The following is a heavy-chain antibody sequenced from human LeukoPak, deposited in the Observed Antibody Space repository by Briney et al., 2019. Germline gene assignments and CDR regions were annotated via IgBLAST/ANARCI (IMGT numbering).Heavy chain of an antibody. Sequence: ASVKVSCKASVYTFTSYDINWVRQATGQGREWMGWMNPNRGNTGYAQKFQGRVTMTRNTSISTPYMELSSVRSEDTDVYYCARGPYPFDAWGQGTLVTVSS. CDR2: MNPNRGNT. D-gene: IGHD2-2*02. CDR1: VYTFTSYD. J-gene: IGHJ5*02. CDR3: ARGPYPFDA. V-gene: IGHV1-8*01.